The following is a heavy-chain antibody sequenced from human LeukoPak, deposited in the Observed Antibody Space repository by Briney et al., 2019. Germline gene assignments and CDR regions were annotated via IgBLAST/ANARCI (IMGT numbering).Heavy chain of an antibody. CDR2: IRYDGSNK. CDR3: AKYSLWFGELSFFDY. J-gene: IGHJ4*02. Sequence: SGGSLRLSCAASGFTFSSYGMHWVRQAPGKGLEWVAFIRYDGSNKYYADSVKGRFTISRDNSKNTLYLQMNSLRAEDTAVYYCAKYSLWFGELSFFDYWGQGTLVTVSS. V-gene: IGHV3-30*02. CDR1: GFTFSSYG. D-gene: IGHD3-10*01.